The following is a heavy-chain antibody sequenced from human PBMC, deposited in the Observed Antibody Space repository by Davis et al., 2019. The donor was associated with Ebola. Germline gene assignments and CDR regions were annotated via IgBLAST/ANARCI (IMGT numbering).Heavy chain of an antibody. CDR1: GGSISSYY. V-gene: IGHV4-59*01. D-gene: IGHD3-10*01. CDR3: ARDDYYGSGNYYGMDV. Sequence: PSETLSLTCTVSGGSISSYYWSWIRQPPGKGLEWIGYIYYSGSTNYNPSLKSRVTISVDTSKNQFSLKLSSVTAADTAVYYCARDDYYGSGNYYGMDVWGQGTTVTVSS. CDR2: IYYSGST. J-gene: IGHJ6*02.